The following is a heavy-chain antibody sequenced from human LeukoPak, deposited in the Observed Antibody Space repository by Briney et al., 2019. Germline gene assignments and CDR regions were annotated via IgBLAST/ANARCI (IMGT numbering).Heavy chain of an antibody. CDR3: ARGSSSWYFEDYYFDY. CDR1: GGSISSYY. V-gene: IGHV4-4*07. D-gene: IGHD6-13*01. Sequence: PSETLSLTCTVSGGSISSYYWSWIRQPAAKGLEWIGRIYTSGSTNYNPSLKSRVTMSVDTSKNQFSLTLSSVTAADTAVYYCARGSSSWYFEDYYFDYWGQGTLVTVSS. J-gene: IGHJ4*02. CDR2: IYTSGST.